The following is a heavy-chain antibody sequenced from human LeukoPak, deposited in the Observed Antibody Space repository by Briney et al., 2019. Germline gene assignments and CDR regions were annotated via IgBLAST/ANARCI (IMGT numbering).Heavy chain of an antibody. CDR2: IYSGGRT. V-gene: IGHV3-53*01. CDR1: GFTFDDYG. D-gene: IGHD3-10*01. Sequence: GGSLRLSCAASGFTFDDYGMSWVRQAPGKGLEWVSVIYSGGRTYYADSVKGRFTISRDNSKNTLYLQMNSLRAEDTAVYYCARVYYGSGSLHYYYYYMDVWGKGTTVTISS. J-gene: IGHJ6*03. CDR3: ARVYYGSGSLHYYYYYMDV.